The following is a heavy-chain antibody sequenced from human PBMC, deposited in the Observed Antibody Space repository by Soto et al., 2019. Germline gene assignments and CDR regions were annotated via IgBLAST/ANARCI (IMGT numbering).Heavy chain of an antibody. CDR2: ISSSSSYI. D-gene: IGHD6-25*01. CDR1: GFTFSSYS. CDR3: ATLGGNSGSSPDY. V-gene: IGHV3-21*01. J-gene: IGHJ4*02. Sequence: EVQLLESGGDLVQPGGSLRLSCAASGFTFSSYSMNWVRQAPGKGLEWVSSISSSSSYIYYADSVKGRFTISRDNAKNSLYLQMNSLRAEDTAVYYCATLGGNSGSSPDYWGQGTLVTVSS.